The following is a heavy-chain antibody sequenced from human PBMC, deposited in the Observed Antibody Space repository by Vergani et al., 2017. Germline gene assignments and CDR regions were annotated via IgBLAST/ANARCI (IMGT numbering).Heavy chain of an antibody. J-gene: IGHJ4*02. V-gene: IGHV3-66*02. D-gene: IGHD6-13*01. CDR2: IYSGGST. Sequence: EVQLVESGGGLVQPGGSLRLSCAASGFTVSSNYMSWVRQAPGKGLEWGSVIYSGGSTYYADSVRGRCTISRDNSKNTLYLQMNSLRAEDTAVYYCARDPGIAAAAVGYWGQGTLVTGSS. CDR3: ARDPGIAAAAVGY. CDR1: GFTVSSNY.